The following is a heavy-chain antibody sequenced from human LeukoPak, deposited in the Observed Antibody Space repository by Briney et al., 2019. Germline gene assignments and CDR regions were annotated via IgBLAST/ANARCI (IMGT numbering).Heavy chain of an antibody. V-gene: IGHV4-34*01. D-gene: IGHD2-2*01. CDR3: ARHYCSSTSCYSSWFDP. CDR1: GGSFSGYY. J-gene: IGHJ5*02. CDR2: IYHSGST. Sequence: SETLSLTCAVYGGSFSGYYWSWIRQPPGKGLEWIGSIYHSGSTYYNPSLKSRVTISVDTSKNQFSLKLSSVTAADTAVYYCARHYCSSTSCYSSWFDPWGRGTLVTVSS.